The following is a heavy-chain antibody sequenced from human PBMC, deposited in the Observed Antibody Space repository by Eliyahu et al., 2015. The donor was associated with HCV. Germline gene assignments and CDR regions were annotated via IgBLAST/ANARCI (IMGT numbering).Heavy chain of an antibody. CDR3: AGHLNTPYYYGMDV. J-gene: IGHJ6*02. CDR2: INPSGGST. CDR1: GYTFTSYY. V-gene: IGHV1-46*04. Sequence: QVQLVQSGAEVKKPGASVKVSCKASGYTFTSYYMHWVRQAPGQGLEWMGIINPSGGSTTYAQKLQGRVTLTRDTSTSTVYMELSSLRSEDTAVYYCAGHLNTPYYYGMDVWGQGTTVTVSS.